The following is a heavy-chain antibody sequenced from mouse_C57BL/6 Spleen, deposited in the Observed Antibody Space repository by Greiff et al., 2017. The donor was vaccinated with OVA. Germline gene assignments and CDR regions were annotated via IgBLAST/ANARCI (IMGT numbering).Heavy chain of an antibody. CDR2: INPSNGGT. Sequence: QVQLQQPGTDLVKPGASVKLSCKASGYTFTSYWMHWVKQRPGQGLEWIGNINPSNGGTNYNEKFKSKATLTVDKSSSTAYMQLSSLTSEDSAVYDCARGGYFSYWYFDVWGTGTTVTVSS. CDR1: GYTFTSYW. D-gene: IGHD2-3*01. J-gene: IGHJ1*03. V-gene: IGHV1-53*01. CDR3: ARGGYFSYWYFDV.